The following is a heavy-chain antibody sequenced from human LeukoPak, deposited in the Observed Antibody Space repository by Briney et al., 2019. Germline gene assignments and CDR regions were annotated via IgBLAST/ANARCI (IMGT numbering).Heavy chain of an antibody. CDR3: AKSLPVAHYYMDV. D-gene: IGHD4-23*01. V-gene: IGHV3-30*18. J-gene: IGHJ6*03. CDR1: GFTFSDYG. Sequence: GGSLRLSCVASGFTFSDYGMLWVRQPPGKGLEWVAVISYDGRNEHYADSVKGRFTISRDNSKNTVFLQMNSLRAEDTAVYYCAKSLPVAHYYMDVWGKGTTVTVSS. CDR2: ISYDGRNE.